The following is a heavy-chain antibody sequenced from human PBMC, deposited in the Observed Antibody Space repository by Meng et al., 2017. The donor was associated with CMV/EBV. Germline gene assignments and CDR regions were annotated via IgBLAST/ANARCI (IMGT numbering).Heavy chain of an antibody. J-gene: IGHJ4*02. V-gene: IGHV3-7*01. CDR1: GFTFSSYW. CDR2: IKQDGSEK. CDR3: ARLRYNWNDAGVDY. D-gene: IGHD1-20*01. Sequence: GESLKISCAASGFTFSSYWMSWVRQAPGKGLEWVANIKQDGSEKYYVDTVKGRFTISRDNAKNSLYLQMNSLRAEDTAVYYCARLRYNWNDAGVDYWGQGTLVTVSS.